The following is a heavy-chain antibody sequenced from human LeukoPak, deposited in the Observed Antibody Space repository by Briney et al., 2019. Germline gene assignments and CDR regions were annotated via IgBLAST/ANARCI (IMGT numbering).Heavy chain of an antibody. CDR3: ARDDNYYGSGSHDY. D-gene: IGHD3-10*01. CDR2: ISAYNGNT. CDR1: GYTFTSYG. V-gene: IGHV1-18*01. J-gene: IGHJ4*02. Sequence: ASVKVSCKASGYTFTSYGISWVRQAPGQGLEWMGWISAYNGNTNYAQKFQGRVTMTRDTSISTAYMELSRLRSDDTAVYYCARDDNYYGSGSHDYWGQGTLVTVSS.